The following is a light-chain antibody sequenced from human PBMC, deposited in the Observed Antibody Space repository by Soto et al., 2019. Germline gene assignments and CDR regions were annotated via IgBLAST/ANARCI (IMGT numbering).Light chain of an antibody. CDR1: SSNIGADYD. Sequence: QSVLTQPPSVSGAPGQRVTISCTGSSSNIGADYDVHWYQQRPGTAPKLLIFGNINRPSGVPDRFSGSKSGTSASLANTGLQAEDEGDYYCQSYDSTLSARYVFGTGTKLTVL. CDR3: QSYDSTLSARYV. V-gene: IGLV1-40*01. CDR2: GNI. J-gene: IGLJ1*01.